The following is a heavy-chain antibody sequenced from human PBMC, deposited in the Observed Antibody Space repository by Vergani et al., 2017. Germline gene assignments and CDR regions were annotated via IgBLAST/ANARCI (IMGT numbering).Heavy chain of an antibody. D-gene: IGHD5-18*01. CDR2: INPSGGST. V-gene: IGHV1-46*01. CDR3: ARERNSYGDRIDY. CDR1: GYTFTSYY. J-gene: IGHJ4*02. Sequence: QVQLVQSGAELKKPGVSVKVSCKASGYTFTSYYMHWVRQAPGQGLEWMGIINPSGGSTSHAQKFQGRVTMTRDTSTSTVYMELSSLRSEDTAVYYCARERNSYGDRIDYWGQGTLVTVSS.